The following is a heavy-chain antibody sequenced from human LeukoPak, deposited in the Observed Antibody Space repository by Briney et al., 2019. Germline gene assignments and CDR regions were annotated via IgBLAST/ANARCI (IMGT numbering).Heavy chain of an antibody. CDR2: INSDGSST. CDR3: AKIYAFGWFDP. D-gene: IGHD3-16*01. J-gene: IGHJ5*02. CDR1: GFTFSSYW. Sequence: GGSLRLSCAASGFTFSSYWMHWVRQAPGKGLVWVSRINSDGSSTSYADSVKGRFTISRDNSKNTLYLQMNSLRAEDTAVYYCAKIYAFGWFDPWGQGTLVTVSS. V-gene: IGHV3-74*01.